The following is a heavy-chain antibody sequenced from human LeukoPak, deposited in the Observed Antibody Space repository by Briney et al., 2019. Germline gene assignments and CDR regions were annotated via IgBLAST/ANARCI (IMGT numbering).Heavy chain of an antibody. CDR3: ARDLSSSTSSFYYYYYMDV. CDR1: GYTFTGYY. D-gene: IGHD2-2*01. CDR2: LNPNSGGT. Sequence: ASVKVSCKASGYTFTGYYMHWVRQAPGQGLEWMGWLNPNSGGTNYAQKFQGRVTMTRDTSISTAYMELSRLRSDDTAVYYCARDLSSSTSSFYYYYYMDVWGKGTTVTVSS. V-gene: IGHV1-2*02. J-gene: IGHJ6*03.